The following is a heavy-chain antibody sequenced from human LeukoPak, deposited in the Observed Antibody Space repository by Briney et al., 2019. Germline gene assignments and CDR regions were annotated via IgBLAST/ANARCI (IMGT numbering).Heavy chain of an antibody. CDR3: ARDLRGSSWPYYYYGMDV. CDR1: GFTVSSNY. V-gene: IGHV3-66*01. CDR2: IYSGGST. D-gene: IGHD6-13*01. Sequence: GGSLRLSCAASGFTVSSNYMSWVRQAPGKGLEWVSVIYSGGSTYYADSVKGRFTTSRDNSKNTLYLQMNSLRAEDTAVYYCARDLRGSSWPYYYYGMDVWGQGTTVTVSS. J-gene: IGHJ6*02.